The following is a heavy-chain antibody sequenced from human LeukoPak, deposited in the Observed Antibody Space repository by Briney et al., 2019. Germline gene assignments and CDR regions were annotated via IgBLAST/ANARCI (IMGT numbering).Heavy chain of an antibody. J-gene: IGHJ6*03. CDR3: ARVGLAVADFYYYYYYMDV. D-gene: IGHD6-19*01. V-gene: IGHV1-46*01. CDR2: INPSGGST. Sequence: ASVKVSCKASGYTFTSYYMHWVRQAPGQGLEWMGIINPSGGSTSYAQKFQGRVTMTRDMSTSTVYMELSSLRAEDTAVYYCARVGLAVADFYYYYYYMDVWGKGTTVTISS. CDR1: GYTFTSYY.